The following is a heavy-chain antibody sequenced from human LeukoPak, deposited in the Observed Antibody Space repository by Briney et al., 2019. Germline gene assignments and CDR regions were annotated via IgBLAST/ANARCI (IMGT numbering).Heavy chain of an antibody. CDR2: IYYSGST. CDR1: GGSISSYY. D-gene: IGHD6-13*01. CDR3: ARSFIAAALGYYYMDV. J-gene: IGHJ6*03. Sequence: ASETLSLTCTVSGGSISSYYWSWIRQPPGKGLEWIGYIYYSGSTNYNPSLKSRVTISVDTSKNQFSLELSSVTAADTAVYYCARSFIAAALGYYYMDVWGKGTTVTVSS. V-gene: IGHV4-59*08.